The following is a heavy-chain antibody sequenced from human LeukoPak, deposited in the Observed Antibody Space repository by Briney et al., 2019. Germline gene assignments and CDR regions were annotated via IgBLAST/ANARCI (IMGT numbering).Heavy chain of an antibody. V-gene: IGHV4-34*01. D-gene: IGHD3-3*01. CDR3: ARGLIEYYDFWSGYYGSSGYYGMDV. Sequence: KPSETLSLTCAVYGESFSGYYWSWIRQPPGKGLEWIGEINHSGSTNYNPSLKSRVTISVDSSKNQFSLKLSSVTAADTDVYYCARGLIEYYDFWSGYYGSSGYYGMDVWGQGTTVTVSS. CDR1: GESFSGYY. J-gene: IGHJ6*02. CDR2: INHSGST.